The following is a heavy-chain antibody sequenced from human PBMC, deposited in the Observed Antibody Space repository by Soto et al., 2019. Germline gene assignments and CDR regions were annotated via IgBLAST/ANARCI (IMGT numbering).Heavy chain of an antibody. D-gene: IGHD4-17*01. Sequence: PSETLSLTCTVSGGSISSGGYYWSWIRQHPGKGLEWIGYIYYSGSTYYNPSLKSRVTISVDTSKNQFPLKLSSVTAADTAVYYCARHSPYGDYDLDYWGQGTLVTVSS. CDR3: ARHSPYGDYDLDY. V-gene: IGHV4-31*03. J-gene: IGHJ4*02. CDR2: IYYSGST. CDR1: GGSISSGGYY.